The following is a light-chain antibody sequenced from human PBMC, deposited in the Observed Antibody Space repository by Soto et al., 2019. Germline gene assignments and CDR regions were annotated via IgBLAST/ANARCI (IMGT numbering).Light chain of an antibody. J-gene: IGKJ3*01. Sequence: EIVLTQSPGTLSLSPGERATLSCRASQSINSRYLAWYQQKHGQAPGLLIYGASSRATGIPDRFSGSRTGTDVTLLISRLVPEDFVVYYFQQFGSSPGFTFGPGTKVDIK. CDR2: GAS. V-gene: IGKV3-20*01. CDR3: QQFGSSPGFT. CDR1: QSINSRY.